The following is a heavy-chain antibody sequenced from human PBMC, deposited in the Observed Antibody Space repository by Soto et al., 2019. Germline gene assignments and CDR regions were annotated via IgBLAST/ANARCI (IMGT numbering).Heavy chain of an antibody. CDR2: IYPDDSDT. Sequence: GESLKISCKGSGYSFTKYWIAWVRQMPGKGLEWMGMIYPDDSDTRYSPSFQGQVRISADKSISTAYLQWSSLKASDSAIYYCARLGNTVTINFYYGMDLWGQGTTVTVSS. V-gene: IGHV5-51*01. D-gene: IGHD4-4*01. CDR3: ARLGNTVTINFYYGMDL. CDR1: GYSFTKYW. J-gene: IGHJ6*02.